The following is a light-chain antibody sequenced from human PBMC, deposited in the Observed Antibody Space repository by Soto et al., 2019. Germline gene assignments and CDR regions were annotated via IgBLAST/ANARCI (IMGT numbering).Light chain of an antibody. CDR1: SSNIGSNA. Sequence: QSVLTQPPSASGTPGQRVTISCSGGSSNIGSNAVTWYHQLPGTAPKLLIYSNNQRPSGVPDRFSGSKSGTSASLAISGLQSEDEADYYCAAWDDSLSGLYVFGTGTKLTVL. J-gene: IGLJ1*01. V-gene: IGLV1-44*01. CDR2: SNN. CDR3: AAWDDSLSGLYV.